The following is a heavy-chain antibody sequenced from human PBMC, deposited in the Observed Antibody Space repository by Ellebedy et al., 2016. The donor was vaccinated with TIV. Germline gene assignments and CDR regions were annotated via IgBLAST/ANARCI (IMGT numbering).Heavy chain of an antibody. CDR3: ARGLGYYDDGIYYDYFDY. D-gene: IGHD3-16*01. Sequence: MPGGSLRLSCTVSGAYISSNTFHWGWIRQPPGKGLEWIGTFYYRENTSYNPSLKSRVTISVDTSKNQFSLNLSSVTAADTAVYYCARGLGYYDDGIYYDYFDYWGQGTLVTVSS. CDR1: GAYISSNTFH. J-gene: IGHJ4*02. V-gene: IGHV4-39*07. CDR2: FYYRENT.